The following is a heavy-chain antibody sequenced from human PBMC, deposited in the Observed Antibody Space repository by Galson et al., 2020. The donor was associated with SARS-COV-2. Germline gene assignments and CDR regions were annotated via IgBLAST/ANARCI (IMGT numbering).Heavy chain of an antibody. CDR3: ARGDSGYYSEYYFDY. CDR2: IYYSGST. V-gene: IGHV4-59*08. D-gene: IGHD3-22*01. Sequence: SETLSLTCTVSGRSISSYYWSWIRQPPGKALEWIGYIYYSGSTNYNPSLKSRVTISVDTSKNQFSLKLSSVTAADTAVYYCARGDSGYYSEYYFDYWGQGTLVTVSS. CDR1: GRSISSYY. J-gene: IGHJ4*02.